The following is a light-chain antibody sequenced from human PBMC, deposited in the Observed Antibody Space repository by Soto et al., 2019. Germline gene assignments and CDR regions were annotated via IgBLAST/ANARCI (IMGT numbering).Light chain of an antibody. CDR1: SSDVGGYNY. J-gene: IGLJ2*01. Sequence: QSALTQPASVSGSPGQSINISCTGTSSDVGGYNYVSWYQQHPGKAPKLMIYDVSNRPSGVSNRFSGSKSGNTASLTISGLQAEDEADYYCSSYTSRSTVVFGGGTQLTVL. CDR2: DVS. V-gene: IGLV2-14*01. CDR3: SSYTSRSTVV.